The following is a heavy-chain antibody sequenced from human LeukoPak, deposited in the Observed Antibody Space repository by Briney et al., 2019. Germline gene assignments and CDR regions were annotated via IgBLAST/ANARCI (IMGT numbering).Heavy chain of an antibody. D-gene: IGHD3-22*01. CDR3: AKDLLYYDSSGYY. CDR1: GFTFSSYG. Sequence: GGSLRLSCAASGFTFSSYGMSWVRQAPGKGLEWVSAISGSGGSTYYGDSVKGRLTISRDNSKNTLYLQMNSLRAEDTAVYYCAKDLLYYDSSGYYWGQGTLVTVSS. J-gene: IGHJ4*02. CDR2: ISGSGGST. V-gene: IGHV3-23*01.